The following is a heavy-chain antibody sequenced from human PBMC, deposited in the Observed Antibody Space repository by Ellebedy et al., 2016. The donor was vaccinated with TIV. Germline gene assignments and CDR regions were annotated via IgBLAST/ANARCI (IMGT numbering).Heavy chain of an antibody. CDR2: IYQDGSEQ. CDR1: GFNFRSYW. CDR3: ARRGSYGDYSVRVNSWFDL. D-gene: IGHD4-17*01. Sequence: PGGSLRLSCEASGFNFRSYWMSWVRQAPGKGLEWVANIYQDGSEQYYVDSVKGRFNISRDNARNSVYLQMNSLRAEDTAVYYCARRGSYGDYSVRVNSWFDLWGQGTLVTVSS. V-gene: IGHV3-7*01. J-gene: IGHJ5*02.